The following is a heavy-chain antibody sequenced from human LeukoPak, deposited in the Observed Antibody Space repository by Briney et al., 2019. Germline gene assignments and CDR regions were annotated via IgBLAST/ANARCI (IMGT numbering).Heavy chain of an antibody. CDR2: INHSGST. J-gene: IGHJ5*02. D-gene: IGHD6-19*01. CDR3: ASLEAGIDP. CDR1: GGSFSGYY. V-gene: IGHV4-34*01. Sequence: SETLSLTCTVSGGSFSGYYWSWIRQPPGKGLEWIGEINHSGSTNYNPSLKSRVTISVDTSKNQFSLKLSSVTAADTAVYYCASLEAGIDPWGQGTLVTVSS.